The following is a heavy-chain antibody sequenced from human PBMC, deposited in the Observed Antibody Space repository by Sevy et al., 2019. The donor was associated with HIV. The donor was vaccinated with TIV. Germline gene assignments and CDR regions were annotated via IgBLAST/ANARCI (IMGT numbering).Heavy chain of an antibody. CDR3: VSDDWENYVGFDN. CDR1: GGSISNSSYY. D-gene: IGHD1-7*01. J-gene: IGHJ4*02. V-gene: IGHV4-39*01. CDR2: IYSSGRT. Sequence: SETLSLTCTVSGGSISNSSYYWGWIRQPPGKGLEWIGSIYSSGRTYYHPSLKSRVTISVDTSNNQLSLKLSSVTAADTAVYYCVSDDWENYVGFDNWGQGTLVTVSS.